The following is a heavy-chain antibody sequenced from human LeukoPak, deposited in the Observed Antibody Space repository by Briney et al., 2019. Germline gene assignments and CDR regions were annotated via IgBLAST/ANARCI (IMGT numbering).Heavy chain of an antibody. CDR3: ARDQLTTVVTPNAFDI. D-gene: IGHD4-23*01. CDR1: GYRFSTYD. Sequence: ASVKVSCKASGYRFSTYDINWIRQASGQGLEWMGWMDPNSANTGYAQKFQGRVTITTDESTSTAYMELSSLRSEDTAVYYCARDQLTTVVTPNAFDIWGQGTMVTVSS. CDR2: MDPNSANT. V-gene: IGHV1-8*03. J-gene: IGHJ3*02.